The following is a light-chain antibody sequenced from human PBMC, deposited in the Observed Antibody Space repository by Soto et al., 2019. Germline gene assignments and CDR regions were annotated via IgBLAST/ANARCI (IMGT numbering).Light chain of an antibody. CDR2: GAS. Sequence: IVMTQSPATLSVSPGERATLSCRASQSIDRKLAWYQQRPGQAPRLLIYGASTRATGIPARFSGSGSGTEFTLTISGLQSEDFGFFYCQQYHSCRTFGQGTNVEIK. CDR3: QQYHSCRT. J-gene: IGKJ1*01. CDR1: QSIDRK. V-gene: IGKV3-15*01.